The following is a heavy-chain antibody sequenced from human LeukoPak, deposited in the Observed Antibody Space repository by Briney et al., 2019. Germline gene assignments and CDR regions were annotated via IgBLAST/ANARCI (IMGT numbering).Heavy chain of an antibody. CDR2: ISSSGSTI. Sequence: GGSLRLSCAASGFTFSSYEMNWVRQAPGKGLEWVSYISSSGSTIYYADSVKGRFTISRDNAKNSLYLQMNSLRAEDTAVYYCAREEQWVYYDFWSSYHRRGYFDYWGQGTLVTVSS. J-gene: IGHJ4*02. CDR3: AREEQWVYYDFWSSYHRRGYFDY. CDR1: GFTFSSYE. V-gene: IGHV3-48*03. D-gene: IGHD3-3*01.